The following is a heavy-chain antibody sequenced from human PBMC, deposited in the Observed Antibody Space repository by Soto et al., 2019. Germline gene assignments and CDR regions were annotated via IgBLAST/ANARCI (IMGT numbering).Heavy chain of an antibody. V-gene: IGHV1-69*01. CDR1: GGTFSSYA. D-gene: IGHD1-26*01. Sequence: QVQLVQSGAEVKKPGSSVKVSCKASGGTFSSYAISWVRQAPGQGLEWIGGIIPIFGTANYAKKFKGRVTITADESTSTAYMELSSLRSEDTAVYYCAIVGATRGAFDIWGQGTMVTVSS. CDR3: AIVGATRGAFDI. J-gene: IGHJ3*02. CDR2: IIPIFGTA.